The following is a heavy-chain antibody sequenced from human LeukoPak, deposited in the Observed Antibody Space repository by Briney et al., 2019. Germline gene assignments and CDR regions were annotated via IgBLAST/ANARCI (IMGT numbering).Heavy chain of an antibody. J-gene: IGHJ5*02. Sequence: GGSLRLSCAASGFTFSAYSMNWVRQAPGKGLEWVSSISSGSRYIYYADSVKGRFTISRDNAKDSLYLQMNSLRAEDTAVYYCAKCSGGNCYHSDDLWGERTLVTVSP. V-gene: IGHV3-21*01. CDR1: GFTFSAYS. D-gene: IGHD2-15*01. CDR3: AKCSGGNCYHSDDL. CDR2: ISSGSRYI.